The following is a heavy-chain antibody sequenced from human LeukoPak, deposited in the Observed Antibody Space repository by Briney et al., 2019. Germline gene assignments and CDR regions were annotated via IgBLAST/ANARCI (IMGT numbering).Heavy chain of an antibody. J-gene: IGHJ4*02. CDR3: VRGRYYFDR. CDR1: RFSFNTYW. D-gene: IGHD5-24*01. CDR2: INSDGSST. V-gene: IGHV3-74*01. Sequence: PGGSLRLSCAASRFSFNTYWMHWVRHAPGMGLVWVSRINSDGSSTNYADSVKGRFTISRDNAKNTLYLQMNNLGAEDTAVYYCVRGRYYFDRWGQGALVTVSS.